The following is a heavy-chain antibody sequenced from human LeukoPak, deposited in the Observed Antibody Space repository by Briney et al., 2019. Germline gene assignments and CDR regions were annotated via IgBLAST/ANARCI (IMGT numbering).Heavy chain of an antibody. CDR2: TSGSGGRI. CDR3: AKFGGPVVGEVWYYFDY. Sequence: PGGSLRLSCAASGFTFSSYAMSWVRQAPGKGLEWVSVTSGSGGRIYYADSVKGRFTISRDNSKNTVYLQMNSLRAEDTAVYYCAKFGGPVVGEVWYYFDYWGQGILVTVSS. V-gene: IGHV3-23*01. D-gene: IGHD3-22*01. CDR1: GFTFSSYA. J-gene: IGHJ4*02.